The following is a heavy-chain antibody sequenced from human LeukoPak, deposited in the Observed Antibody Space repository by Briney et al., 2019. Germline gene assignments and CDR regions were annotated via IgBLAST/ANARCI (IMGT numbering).Heavy chain of an antibody. V-gene: IGHV1-18*04. CDR1: GYTFTGYY. CDR3: RAQQLVLVGDFDY. CDR2: ISAYNGNT. D-gene: IGHD6-13*01. Sequence: ASVKVSCKASGYTFTGYYMHWVRQAPGQGLEWMGWISAYNGNTNYAQKLQGRVTMTTDTSTSTAYMELRSLRSDDTAVYYCRAQQLVLVGDFDYWGQGTLVTVSS. J-gene: IGHJ4*02.